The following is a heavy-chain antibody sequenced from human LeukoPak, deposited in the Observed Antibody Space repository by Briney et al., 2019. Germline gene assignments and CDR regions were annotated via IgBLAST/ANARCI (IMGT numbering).Heavy chain of an antibody. V-gene: IGHV3-43D*04. CDR2: ISWDGGST. CDR1: GFTFDDYA. D-gene: IGHD3-22*01. CDR3: AKSASLGYDSSGPLDY. Sequence: PGGSLRLSCAASGFTFDDYAMHWVRQAPGKGLEWVSLISWDGGSTYYADSVKGRFTISRDNSKNSLYLQMNSLRAEDTALYYCAKSASLGYDSSGPLDYWGQGTLVTVSS. J-gene: IGHJ4*02.